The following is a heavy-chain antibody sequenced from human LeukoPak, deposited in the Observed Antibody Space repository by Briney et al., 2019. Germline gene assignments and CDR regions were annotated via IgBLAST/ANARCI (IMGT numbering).Heavy chain of an antibody. D-gene: IGHD3-10*01. J-gene: IGHJ4*02. V-gene: IGHV4-4*02. Sequence: PSETLSLTCAVSGGSISSSNWWSWVRQPPGKGLEWIGYIYYSGSTNYNPSLKSRVTISVDTSKNQFSLKLSSVTAADTAVYYCARFNYYGSGSNDYWGQGTLVTVSS. CDR1: GGSISSSNW. CDR3: ARFNYYGSGSNDY. CDR2: IYYSGST.